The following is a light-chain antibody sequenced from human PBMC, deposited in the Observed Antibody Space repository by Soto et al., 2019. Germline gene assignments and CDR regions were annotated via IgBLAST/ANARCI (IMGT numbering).Light chain of an antibody. J-gene: IGKJ1*01. Sequence: EIVMTRSPATLSVSPGERATLSCRASQSVSSNLAWYQQTPGQAPRLLIYGASNRATGIQDRFSGSGSGTDFTLTISRLEPEDFAVYYCQQYGSSGTFGQGTKVDIK. CDR3: QQYGSSGT. CDR1: QSVSSN. V-gene: IGKV3-20*01. CDR2: GAS.